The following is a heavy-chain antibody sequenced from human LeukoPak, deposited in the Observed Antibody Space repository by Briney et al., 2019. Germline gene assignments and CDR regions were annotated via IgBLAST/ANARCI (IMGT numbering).Heavy chain of an antibody. V-gene: IGHV4-59*01. CDR1: GGSISSYY. J-gene: IGHJ3*02. D-gene: IGHD2-15*01. Sequence: PSETLSLTCTVSGGSISSYYWSWIRQPPGKGLEWIGYIYYSGGTNYNPSLKSRVTISVDTSKNQFSLKLSSVTAADTAVYYCARDRAYCSGGSCYDDAFDIWGQGTMVTVSS. CDR3: ARDRAYCSGGSCYDDAFDI. CDR2: IYYSGGT.